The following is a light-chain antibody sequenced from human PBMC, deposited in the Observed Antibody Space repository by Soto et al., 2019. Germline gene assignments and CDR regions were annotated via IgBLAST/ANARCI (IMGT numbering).Light chain of an antibody. CDR2: DAS. CDR3: QQYDNLPIT. V-gene: IGKV1-33*01. CDR1: ESIRTW. Sequence: DIQMTRSPSTLSASVGDRVTITCRASESIRTWLAWYQHKPGKAPKLLIYDASNLETGVPSRFSGSGSGTDFTFTISSLQPEDIATYYCQQYDNLPITFGQGTRLEIK. J-gene: IGKJ5*01.